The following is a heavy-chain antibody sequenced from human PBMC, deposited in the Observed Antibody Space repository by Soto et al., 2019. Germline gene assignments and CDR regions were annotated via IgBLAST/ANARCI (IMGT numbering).Heavy chain of an antibody. D-gene: IGHD2-2*01. V-gene: IGHV3-7*01. CDR2: IKQDGSEK. Sequence: EVXLVXSXXGLVXPGXXXXXXCAASXFTFSSYWMSWVRQAPGXGXXXVANIKQDGSEKYYVDSVKGRFXIXXXXXXXXXXXXXXXXXXXDTAVYYCARGRGCSTGCHNFDYWGQGTLVTVXS. J-gene: IGHJ4*02. CDR3: ARGRGCSTGCHNFDY. CDR1: XFTFSSYW.